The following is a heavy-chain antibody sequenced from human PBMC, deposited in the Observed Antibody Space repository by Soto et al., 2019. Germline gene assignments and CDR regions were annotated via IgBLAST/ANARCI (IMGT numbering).Heavy chain of an antibody. V-gene: IGHV3-64D*06. D-gene: IGHD3-3*01. CDR1: GFTFSSYA. CDR2: ISSNGGST. CDR3: VKDPLRGFGFLEWLNYYYGMDV. J-gene: IGHJ6*02. Sequence: GGFLRLSCSASGFTFSSYAMHWVRQAPGKGLEYVSAISSNGGSTYYADSVKGRFTISRDNSKNTLYLQMSSLRAEDTAVYYCVKDPLRGFGFLEWLNYYYGMDVWGQGTTVTVSS.